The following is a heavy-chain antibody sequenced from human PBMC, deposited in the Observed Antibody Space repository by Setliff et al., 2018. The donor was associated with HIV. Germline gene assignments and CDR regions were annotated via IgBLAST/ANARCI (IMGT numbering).Heavy chain of an antibody. CDR1: GFTFRDYG. Sequence: PGGSLRLSCVASGFTFRDYGMHWVRQAPGKGLEWVAFIWYDGKNKNYADSVKGRFTISRDNSKNILYLQMSSLRVEDTALYYCEKELEKGLWYGDHYFYYGMDVWGQGTTVTVSS. J-gene: IGHJ6*02. CDR2: IWYDGKNK. D-gene: IGHD3-10*01. CDR3: EKELEKGLWYGDHYFYYGMDV. V-gene: IGHV3-30*02.